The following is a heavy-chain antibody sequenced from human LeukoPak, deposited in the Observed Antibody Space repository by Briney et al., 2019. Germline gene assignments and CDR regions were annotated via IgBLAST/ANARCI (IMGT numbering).Heavy chain of an antibody. CDR1: GFTFSSYS. Sequence: GGSLRLSCAASGFTFSSYSMNWVRQAPGKGLEWVSHISSSSSTIYYADSVKGRFTISRDNAKNSLYLQMNSLRAEDTAVYYCATSGGADSSSSWFGNYYYYYMDVWGKGTTVTVSS. V-gene: IGHV3-48*01. D-gene: IGHD6-13*01. CDR3: ATSGGADSSSSWFGNYYYYYMDV. CDR2: ISSSSSTI. J-gene: IGHJ6*03.